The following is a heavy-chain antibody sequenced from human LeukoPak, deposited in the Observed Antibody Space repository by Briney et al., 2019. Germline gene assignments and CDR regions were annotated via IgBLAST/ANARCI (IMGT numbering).Heavy chain of an antibody. CDR1: GFTFSDYS. V-gene: IGHV3-48*04. CDR3: ARDLNWGFDY. J-gene: IGHJ4*02. D-gene: IGHD7-27*01. CDR2: IRGSGEGLGSGV. Sequence: PGGSLGPSVEASGFTFSDYSRNWVGKAPGKGRGWVSNIRGSGEGLGSGVYYADSVKGRFTISRDNAKNSLYLQMNSLSAEDTAFYYCARDLNWGFDYWGQGALVTVSS.